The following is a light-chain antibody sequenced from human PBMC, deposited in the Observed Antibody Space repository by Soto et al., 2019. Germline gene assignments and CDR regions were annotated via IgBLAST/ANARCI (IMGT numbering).Light chain of an antibody. J-gene: IGKJ2*01. CDR2: GAS. Sequence: EIVMTQSPATLSVSPGERATLSCRASQSVSSNLAWYQQKPGQAPRLLIYGASIRATGIPARFSGSGSGTEFTLTISSLQSEDFAVYYCQQYNNWPHTFGQGTKLEIK. CDR3: QQYNNWPHT. CDR1: QSVSSN. V-gene: IGKV3D-15*01.